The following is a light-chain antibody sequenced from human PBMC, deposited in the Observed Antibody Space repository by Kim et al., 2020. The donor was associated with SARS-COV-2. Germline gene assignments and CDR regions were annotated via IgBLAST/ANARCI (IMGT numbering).Light chain of an antibody. J-gene: IGLJ2*01. CDR3: QAWDSSTKV. V-gene: IGLV3-1*01. CDR1: KLGDKY. Sequence: SYELTQPPSVSVSPGQTASITCSGDKLGDKYACWYQQKPGQSPVLVIHQDSKRPSGIPERFSGSNSGNTATLTISGTQAMDEADYYCQAWDSSTKVFGGG. CDR2: QDS.